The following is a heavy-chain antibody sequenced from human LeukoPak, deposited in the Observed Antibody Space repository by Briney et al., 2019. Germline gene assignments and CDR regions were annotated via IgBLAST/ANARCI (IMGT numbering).Heavy chain of an antibody. J-gene: IGHJ4*02. V-gene: IGHV3-74*01. CDR2: INSDGSST. CDR1: GFTFSSYW. CDR3: ARRVVVAAAPYYFDY. Sequence: GGSLRLSCAASGFTFSSYWMHWVRQGPGKGLVWVSRINSDGSSTNYADSVRGRFTISRDYAENTLYLQMNSLRVEDTAVYYCARRVVVAAAPYYFDYWGQGTLVTVSS. D-gene: IGHD2-2*01.